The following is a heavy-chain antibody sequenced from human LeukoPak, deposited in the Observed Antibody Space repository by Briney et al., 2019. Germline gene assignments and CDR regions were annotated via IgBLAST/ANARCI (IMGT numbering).Heavy chain of an antibody. CDR2: IIPSSETS. Sequence: VPVSFTASGGSFINFAFTWVRQAPGHGLEFMGRIIPSSETSIYAQKFQGRVTITADKSTSTAYMDLSSLRSEDTAMYYCATNGPLSGYYRSNYWGQGTLITVSS. D-gene: IGHD3-22*01. J-gene: IGHJ4*02. CDR3: ATNGPLSGYYRSNY. V-gene: IGHV1-69*06. CDR1: GGSFINFA.